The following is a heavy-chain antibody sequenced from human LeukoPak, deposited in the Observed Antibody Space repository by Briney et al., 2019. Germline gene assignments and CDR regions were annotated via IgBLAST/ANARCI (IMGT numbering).Heavy chain of an antibody. D-gene: IGHD2-2*01. Sequence: PSETLSLTWTVSGXSISNSDYYWGWIRQPPGKGLEWIGSIYYSGNTYYNPSLKSRVTISVDTSKNQFSLKLSSVTAADTAVYYCARLVGEQPDFDYWGQGTLVTVSS. CDR3: ARLVGEQPDFDY. V-gene: IGHV4-39*01. J-gene: IGHJ4*02. CDR1: GXSISNSDYY. CDR2: IYYSGNT.